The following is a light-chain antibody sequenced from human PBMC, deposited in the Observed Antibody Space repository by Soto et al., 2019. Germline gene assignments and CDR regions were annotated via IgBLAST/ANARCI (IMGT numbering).Light chain of an antibody. J-gene: IGKJ1*01. Sequence: TQSPGTLSLSPGEGATLSCRASQSVTGDYLAWYQQKPGKAPQFLIYDASNLHDGVPSRFSGSGSGTKFTLTISGRHLDDFESYNCQQYYSSWTFGQGTKVKV. V-gene: IGKV1-5*01. CDR2: DAS. CDR3: QQYYSSWT. CDR1: QSVTGDY.